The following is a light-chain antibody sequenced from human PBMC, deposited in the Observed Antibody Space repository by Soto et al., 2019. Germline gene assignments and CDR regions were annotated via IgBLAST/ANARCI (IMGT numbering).Light chain of an antibody. J-gene: IGKJ5*01. Sequence: EIVLTQSPGTLSLSPGERATLSCRASQSVSSNYLAWHQQKPGQAPRLLIFGASSRAAGIPDRFSGSGSGTDFTLTIRRVEPEDFAMYYCRQYGTSLITFGQGTLLEVK. CDR3: RQYGTSLIT. CDR1: QSVSSNY. V-gene: IGKV3-20*01. CDR2: GAS.